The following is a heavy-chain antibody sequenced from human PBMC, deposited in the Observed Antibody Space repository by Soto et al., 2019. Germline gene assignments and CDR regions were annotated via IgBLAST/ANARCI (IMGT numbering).Heavy chain of an antibody. CDR1: VYLFANFG. CDR2: ISGSGFKK. J-gene: IGHJ4*02. Sequence: AEALRISCAASVYLFANFGMSWVRQAPGKGLEWISSISGSGFKKYYADSVKGRFTISRDNSKSTVYLELNNLSAEDTAVYYCAKERATTTAFDYWGQGALVTVSA. V-gene: IGHV3-23*01. CDR3: AKERATTTAFDY. D-gene: IGHD4-17*01.